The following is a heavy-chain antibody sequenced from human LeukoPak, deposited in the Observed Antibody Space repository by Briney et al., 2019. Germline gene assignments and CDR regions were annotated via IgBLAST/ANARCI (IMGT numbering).Heavy chain of an antibody. CDR2: IHTSGDT. V-gene: IGHV3-53*01. J-gene: IGHJ5*02. CDR3: IVFGDSNH. CDR1: GLTGSHNY. D-gene: IGHD4-17*01. Sequence: GGSLRLSCATSGLTGSHNYVSWVRQAPGKGLEWVSAIHTSGDTCYADSVKGRFTISRDTSKNTLYLQINSLRVEDTAVYYCIVFGDSNHWGQGTLVTVSS.